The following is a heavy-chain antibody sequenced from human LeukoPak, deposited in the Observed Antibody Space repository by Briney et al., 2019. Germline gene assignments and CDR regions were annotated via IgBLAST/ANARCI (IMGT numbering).Heavy chain of an antibody. V-gene: IGHV1-2*04. CDR1: GYTFTGYY. Sequence: ASVKVSCKASGYTFTGYYMRWVRQAPGQGLEWMGWINPNSGGTNYAQKFQGWVTMTRDTSISTAYMELSRLRSDDTAVYYCARDLGPIAAAGPYNWFDPWGQGTLVTVSS. J-gene: IGHJ5*02. D-gene: IGHD6-13*01. CDR2: INPNSGGT. CDR3: ARDLGPIAAAGPYNWFDP.